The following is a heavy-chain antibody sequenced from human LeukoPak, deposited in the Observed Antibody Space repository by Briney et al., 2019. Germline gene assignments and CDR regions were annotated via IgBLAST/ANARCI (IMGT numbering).Heavy chain of an antibody. Sequence: PGGSLRLSCVASGFTFSSYSMNWVRQAPGKGLEWVSHISSSSRTIYYADSVKGRFTVSRDNAKDSVYLQMNSLRDEDTAVYYCARSREQWLVFGYWGQGTLVTVSS. D-gene: IGHD6-19*01. CDR1: GFTFSSYS. V-gene: IGHV3-48*02. J-gene: IGHJ4*02. CDR2: ISSSSRTI. CDR3: ARSREQWLVFGY.